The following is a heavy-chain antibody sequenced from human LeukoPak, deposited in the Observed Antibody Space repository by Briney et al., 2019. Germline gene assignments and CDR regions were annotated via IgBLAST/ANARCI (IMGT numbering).Heavy chain of an antibody. V-gene: IGHV4-30-4*01. CDR3: ARDRGRSVAGIDY. Sequence: PSETLSLTCTVSGGSISSGDYYWSWIRQPPGKGLEWIGYIYYSGSTYYNPSLKSRVTISVDTSKNQFSLKLSSVTAADTAVYYCARDRGRSVAGIDYRGQGTLVTVSS. J-gene: IGHJ4*02. CDR1: GGSISSGDYY. CDR2: IYYSGST. D-gene: IGHD6-19*01.